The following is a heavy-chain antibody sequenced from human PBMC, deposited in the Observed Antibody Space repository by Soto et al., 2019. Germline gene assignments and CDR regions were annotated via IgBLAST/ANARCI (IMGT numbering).Heavy chain of an antibody. CDR3: ASANSRIQHVGAYDY. V-gene: IGHV4-59*01. CDR1: GGSISTYY. J-gene: IGHJ4*02. CDR2: IYYSGIT. Sequence: QVQLQESGPGLVKPSETLSLTCTVSGGSISTYYWSWIRQPPGKGLEWIGYIYYSGITNYNPSLKSRVTRSVDTSKSQSSRKLSSVTAADTAVYYCASANSRIQHVGAYDYWGQGTLVTVSS. D-gene: IGHD5-18*01.